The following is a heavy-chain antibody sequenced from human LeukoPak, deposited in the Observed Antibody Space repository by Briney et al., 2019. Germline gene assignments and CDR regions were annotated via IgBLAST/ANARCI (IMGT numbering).Heavy chain of an antibody. D-gene: IGHD1-26*01. Sequence: SVKVSCKASGGTFSSYAISWVRQAPGQGLEWMGRIIPILGIANHAQKLQGRVTITADKYTSTDYMELSSLRSEDTAVYSCASRYGGPSGYYYYGMDVWGQGTTVTVSS. CDR1: GGTFSSYA. J-gene: IGHJ6*02. CDR3: ASRYGGPSGYYYYGMDV. V-gene: IGHV1-69*04. CDR2: IIPILGIA.